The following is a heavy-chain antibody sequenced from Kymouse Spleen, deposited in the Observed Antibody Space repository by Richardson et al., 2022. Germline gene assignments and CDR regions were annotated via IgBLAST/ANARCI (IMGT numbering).Heavy chain of an antibody. CDR1: GGSFSGYY. CDR2: INHSGST. CDR3: ARVVRGVPFDY. V-gene: IGHV4-34*01. D-gene: IGHD3-10*01. Sequence: QVQLQQWGAGLLKPSETLSLTCAVYGGSFSGYYWSWIRQPPGKGLEWIGEINHSGSTNYNPSLKSRVTISVDTSKNQFSLKLSSVTAADTAVYYCARVVRGVPFDYWGQGTLVTVSS. J-gene: IGHJ4*02.